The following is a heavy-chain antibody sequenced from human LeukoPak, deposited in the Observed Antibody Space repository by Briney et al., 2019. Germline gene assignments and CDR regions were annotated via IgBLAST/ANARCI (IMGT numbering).Heavy chain of an antibody. CDR1: GFTFTDFY. J-gene: IGHJ4*02. CDR3: VSGVVNEDY. V-gene: IGHV3-21*04. CDR2: ISPTSSYM. D-gene: IGHD2/OR15-2a*01. Sequence: GGSLRLSCAASGFTFTDFYMNWVRQAPGKGLEWVSWISPTSSYMYYADSVKGRFTISRDNAKNSLYLQMNSLRAEDTALYYCVSGVVNEDYWGQGTLVTVSS.